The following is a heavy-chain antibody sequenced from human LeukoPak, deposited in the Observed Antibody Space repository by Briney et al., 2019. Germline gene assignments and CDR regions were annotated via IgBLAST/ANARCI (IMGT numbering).Heavy chain of an antibody. Sequence: KSSETLSLSCTVGGGSSNNYYWRWIRRSAGKRLEWIGRIYTSGSTNYNPSLKSRVSKSVDTSKKQFSLRLRSVTAADTAVYYCARDGYFDYWGQGTLVTVSS. CDR3: ARDGYFDY. V-gene: IGHV4-4*07. CDR1: GGSSNNYY. D-gene: IGHD3-22*01. CDR2: IYTSGST. J-gene: IGHJ4*02.